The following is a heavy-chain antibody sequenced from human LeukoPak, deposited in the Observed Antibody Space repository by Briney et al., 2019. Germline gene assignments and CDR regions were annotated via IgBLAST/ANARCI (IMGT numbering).Heavy chain of an antibody. CDR2: ISHSGGT. CDR3: ASDKGYSNNYFDY. CDR1: GGSISSYY. V-gene: IGHV4-4*09. Sequence: PSETLSLTCTVSGGSISSYYWSWIRQPPGKGLEWIAYISHSGGTYYNPSLKSRATISLDTSRNQFSLKLSSVTAADTALYYCASDKGYSNNYFDYWGQGTLVTVSS. D-gene: IGHD6-13*01. J-gene: IGHJ4*01.